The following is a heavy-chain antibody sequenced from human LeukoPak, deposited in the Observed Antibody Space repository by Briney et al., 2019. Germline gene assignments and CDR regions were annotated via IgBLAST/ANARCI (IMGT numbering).Heavy chain of an antibody. D-gene: IGHD3-22*01. CDR1: GYSFTAFY. CDR2: INPSGGST. CDR3: ARDTGYYYDSSGYLRFDY. J-gene: IGHJ4*02. V-gene: IGHV1-46*01. Sequence: ASVKVSCKTPGYSFTAFYIHWVRQAPGQGLEWMGIINPSGGSTSYAQKFQGRVTMTRDTSTSTVYMELSSLRSEDTAVYYCARDTGYYYDSSGYLRFDYWGQGTLVTVSS.